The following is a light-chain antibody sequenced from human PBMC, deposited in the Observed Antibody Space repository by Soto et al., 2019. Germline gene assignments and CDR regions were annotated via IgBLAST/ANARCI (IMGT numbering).Light chain of an antibody. CDR1: SNDVGAYDL. V-gene: IGLV2-23*01. CDR3: CSYAGSRTLFV. Sequence: QSVLTQPASVSGSPGQSITISCTGTSNDVGAYDLVSWYQHHPGKAPKCIIYEDSKRPSGVSNRFSGSKSGNTASLTISGLQAGDEGYYYCCSYAGSRTLFVFGTRTKVTVL. CDR2: EDS. J-gene: IGLJ1*01.